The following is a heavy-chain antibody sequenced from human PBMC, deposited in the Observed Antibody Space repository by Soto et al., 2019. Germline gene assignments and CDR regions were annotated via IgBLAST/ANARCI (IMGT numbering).Heavy chain of an antibody. CDR3: AKDRMGASGWFDP. CDR1: VFSFSSYT. V-gene: IGHV3-23*01. CDR2: VSGNGGNT. D-gene: IGHD1-26*01. J-gene: IGHJ5*02. Sequence: GSLRLSCVASVFSFSSYTMNWVRQAPGKGLEWVSGVSGNGGNTYYAVSVKGRFSISRDNSKNTLYLQLNSLRAEDTAIYYCAKDRMGASGWFDPWGQGTPVTVSS.